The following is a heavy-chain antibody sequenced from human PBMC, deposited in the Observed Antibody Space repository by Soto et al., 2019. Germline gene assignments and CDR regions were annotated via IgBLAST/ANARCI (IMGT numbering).Heavy chain of an antibody. D-gene: IGHD3-22*01. Sequence: PGGSLRLSCAASGFTFSSYAMRWVRQAPGKGLEWVSSISGSGGTTYYVDSVKGRFTISRDNARNTLYLQMNSLRAEDTAVYYCTKGYYYDNSGHSRLFQHWGQGT. V-gene: IGHV3-23*01. CDR3: TKGYYYDNSGHSRLFQH. J-gene: IGHJ1*01. CDR1: GFTFSSYA. CDR2: ISGSGGTT.